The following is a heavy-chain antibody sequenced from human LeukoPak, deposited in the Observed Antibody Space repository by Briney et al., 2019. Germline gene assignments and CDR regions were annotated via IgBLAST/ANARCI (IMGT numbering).Heavy chain of an antibody. D-gene: IGHD5-12*01. CDR3: ATIYSGYGGYFDY. CDR1: GFTFSSYW. V-gene: IGHV3-7*01. CDR2: IKQDGSEK. J-gene: IGHJ4*02. Sequence: PGGSLRLSCAASGFTFSSYWMSWVRQAPGKGLEWVANIKQDGSEKYYVDSVKGRFTISRDNAKNSLYLQMNSLRAEDTAVYYCATIYSGYGGYFDYWGQGTRVTVSS.